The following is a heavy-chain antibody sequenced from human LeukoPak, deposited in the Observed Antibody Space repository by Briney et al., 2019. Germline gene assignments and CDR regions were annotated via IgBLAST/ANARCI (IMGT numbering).Heavy chain of an antibody. CDR3: ARLKGSGSPNFDY. J-gene: IGHJ4*02. V-gene: IGHV4-59*08. Sequence: SETLSLTCIVSGGPISSYYWSWIRQPPGKGLEWIGYIYYSGSTNYNPSLKSRVTISVDTSKNQFSLKLSSVTAADTAVYYCARLKGSGSPNFDYWGQGTLVTVSS. CDR2: IYYSGST. D-gene: IGHD3-10*01. CDR1: GGPISSYY.